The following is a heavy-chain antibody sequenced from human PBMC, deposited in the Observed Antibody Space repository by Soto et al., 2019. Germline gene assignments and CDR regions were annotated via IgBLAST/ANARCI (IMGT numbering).Heavy chain of an antibody. V-gene: IGHV2-5*02. CDR3: AHRVLRTVFGLVTTTAIYFDF. D-gene: IGHD3-3*01. CDR1: GFSLTTSGVG. Sequence: QITLNESGPTVVRPTETLTLTCRFSGFSLTTSGVGVGWIRQSPGKAPEWLALIYWDDDKRYSASLKSRLTITKATSKNPLVLTVSALHPTDTATYYCAHRVLRTVFGLVTTTAIYFDFWGQGPPVAVSS. J-gene: IGHJ4*02. CDR2: IYWDDDK.